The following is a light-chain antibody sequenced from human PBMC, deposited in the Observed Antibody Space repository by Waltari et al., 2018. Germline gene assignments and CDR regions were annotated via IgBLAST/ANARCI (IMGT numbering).Light chain of an antibody. Sequence: SSELTQDPAVSVALGQTVRITCQGDSLRSYYVSWFHQKPGQAPALVIYGKNNRPSGIADRFSASSSGSTASLTISGAQAEDEADYYCHSRDSSGDVLIGRGTKLTVV. CDR3: HSRDSSGDVL. J-gene: IGLJ2*01. CDR2: GKN. CDR1: SLRSYY. V-gene: IGLV3-19*01.